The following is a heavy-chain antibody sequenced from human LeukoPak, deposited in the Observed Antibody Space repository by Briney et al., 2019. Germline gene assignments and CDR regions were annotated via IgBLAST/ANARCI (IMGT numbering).Heavy chain of an antibody. CDR2: IRGKANNYAT. V-gene: IGHV3-73*01. CDR1: GYTFTGYY. D-gene: IGHD3-16*01. CDR3: TRHHLGLGVDY. J-gene: IGHJ4*02. Sequence: KVSCKASGYTFTGYYMHWVRQAPGQGLEWVGRIRGKANNYATAYAASVKGRFTISRDDSKNTAYLQMNSLKTEDTAVYYCTRHHLGLGVDYWGQGTLVTVSS.